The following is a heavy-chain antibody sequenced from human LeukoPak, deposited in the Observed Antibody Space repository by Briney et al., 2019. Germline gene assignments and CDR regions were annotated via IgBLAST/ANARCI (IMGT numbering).Heavy chain of an antibody. CDR1: GDSFKNYY. CDR2: INHGGLT. CDR3: AKDKGGRLPGYHFDY. J-gene: IGHJ4*02. Sequence: SETLSLTCAVYGDSFKNYYWTWIRQSPEKGLEWIGEINHGGLTSYNPSLESRLTLLVDTSKNQFSLNLRSVTAADTAVYFCAKDKGGRLPGYHFDYWGQGTLVTVSS. V-gene: IGHV4-34*01. D-gene: IGHD1-26*01.